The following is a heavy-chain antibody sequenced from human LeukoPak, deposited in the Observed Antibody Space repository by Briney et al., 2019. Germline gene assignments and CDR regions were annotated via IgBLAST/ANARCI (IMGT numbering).Heavy chain of an antibody. CDR3: ARDLGSSWYLY. J-gene: IGHJ4*02. CDR2: ISSSSSTI. Sequence: PGGSLRLSCAASGFTFSSYSMNWIRQAPGKGLEWVSYISSSSSTIYYADSVKGRFTISRDNAKNSLYLQMNSLRAEDPAVYYCARDLGSSWYLYWGQGTLVTVSS. D-gene: IGHD6-13*01. V-gene: IGHV3-48*01. CDR1: GFTFSSYS.